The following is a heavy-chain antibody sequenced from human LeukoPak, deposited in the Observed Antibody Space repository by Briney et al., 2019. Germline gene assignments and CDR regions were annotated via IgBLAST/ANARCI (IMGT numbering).Heavy chain of an antibody. V-gene: IGHV4-59*01. CDR3: ARDTYYCSSTSCPYYYYYYMDV. CDR2: IYYSGST. Sequence: SETLSLTCTVSGGSISSYYWSWIRQPPGKGLEWIGYIYYSGSTNYNPSLKSRVTISVDASKNQFSLKLSSVTAADTAVYYCARDTYYCSSTSCPYYYYYYMDVWGKGTTVTVSS. CDR1: GGSISSYY. J-gene: IGHJ6*03. D-gene: IGHD2-2*01.